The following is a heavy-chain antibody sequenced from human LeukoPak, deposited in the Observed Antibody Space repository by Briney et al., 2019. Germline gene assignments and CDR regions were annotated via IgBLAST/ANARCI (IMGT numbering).Heavy chain of an antibody. J-gene: IGHJ4*02. CDR2: ISYDGSNK. V-gene: IGHV3-30*18. CDR3: AKDQDVDTAMVMGY. Sequence: GGSLRLSCAASGFTFSSYGMHWVRQAPGKGLEWVAVISYDGSNKYYADSVKGRFAISRDNSKNTLYLQMNSLRAEDTAVCYCAKDQDVDTAMVMGYWGQGTLVTVSS. D-gene: IGHD5-18*01. CDR1: GFTFSSYG.